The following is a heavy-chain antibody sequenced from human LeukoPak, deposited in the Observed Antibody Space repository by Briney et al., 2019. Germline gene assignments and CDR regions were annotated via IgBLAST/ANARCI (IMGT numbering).Heavy chain of an antibody. CDR3: ARHSEHYYDSSGYYSSGAFDI. D-gene: IGHD3-22*01. Sequence: GESLKISCKGSGYSFTSYWIGWVRQMPGKGLEWMGIIYPGDSDTRYSPSFQGQVTISADKSISTAYLQWSSLKASDTAMYYRARHSEHYYDSSGYYSSGAFDIWGQGTMVTVSS. V-gene: IGHV5-51*01. J-gene: IGHJ3*02. CDR1: GYSFTSYW. CDR2: IYPGDSDT.